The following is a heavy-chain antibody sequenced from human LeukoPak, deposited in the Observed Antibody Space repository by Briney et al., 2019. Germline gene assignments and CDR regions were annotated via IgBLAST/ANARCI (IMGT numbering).Heavy chain of an antibody. D-gene: IGHD3-22*01. Sequence: ASVKVSCKASGYTFTSYAMNWVRQAPGQGLEWMGWINTNTGNPTYAQGFTGRFVFSLDTSVSTAYLQISSLKAEDTAVYYCAREHDSSGYYNAFDIWGQGTMVTVSS. J-gene: IGHJ3*02. CDR2: INTNTGNP. V-gene: IGHV7-4-1*02. CDR1: GYTFTSYA. CDR3: AREHDSSGYYNAFDI.